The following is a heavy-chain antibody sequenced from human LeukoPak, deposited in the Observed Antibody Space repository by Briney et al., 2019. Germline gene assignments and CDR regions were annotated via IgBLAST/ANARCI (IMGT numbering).Heavy chain of an antibody. Sequence: GRSLRLSCAASGFTFSTYGMHWVRQAPGKGLEWVTFISYDGNNKNYADSVKGRFTISRDNSKNTLYLQMNSLRAEDTAVYYCAKLGELLPGCWGQGTLVTVSS. V-gene: IGHV3-30*18. CDR1: GFTFSTYG. CDR3: AKLGELLPGC. D-gene: IGHD3-16*01. J-gene: IGHJ1*01. CDR2: ISYDGNNK.